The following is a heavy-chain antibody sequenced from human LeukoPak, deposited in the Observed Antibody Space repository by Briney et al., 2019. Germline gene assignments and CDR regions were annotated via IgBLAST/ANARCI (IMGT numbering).Heavy chain of an antibody. V-gene: IGHV3-30*18. Sequence: GGSLRLSCAASGFTFTTSNMNWVRQAPGKGLEWVAVVSYDGSDKYNVDSVKGRFTISRDNSKNTLYLQMNSLRAEDTALYYCAKDKKEWELLRVNYYGMDVWGQGTTVTVSS. CDR1: GFTFTTSN. CDR2: VSYDGSDK. J-gene: IGHJ6*02. D-gene: IGHD1-26*01. CDR3: AKDKKEWELLRVNYYGMDV.